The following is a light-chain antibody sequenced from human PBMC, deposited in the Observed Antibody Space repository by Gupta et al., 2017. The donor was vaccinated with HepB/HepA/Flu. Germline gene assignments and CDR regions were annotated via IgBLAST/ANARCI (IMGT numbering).Light chain of an antibody. Sequence: DIQVTQSPSSLSASVGDRVTIPCRASQDISGYVNWYQQKPGRAPKVLLYGSASLKRGVPSRFSGSRSGTHFTLTISSLQPEDFATYYCQQSYVTPLTFGGGTRVEI. V-gene: IGKV1-39*01. J-gene: IGKJ4*01. CDR3: QQSYVTPLT. CDR2: GSA. CDR1: QDISGY.